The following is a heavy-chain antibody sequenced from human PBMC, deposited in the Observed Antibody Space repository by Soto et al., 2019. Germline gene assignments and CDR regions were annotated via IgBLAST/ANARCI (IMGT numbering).Heavy chain of an antibody. CDR1: GFTFSSYS. J-gene: IGHJ6*02. CDR2: ISSSSSTI. Sequence: EVQLVESGGGLVQPGGSLRLSCAASGFTFSSYSMNWVRQAPGKGLEWVSYISSSSSTIYYADSVKGRFTISRDNAKNSLYLQMNSLRDEDTAVYYCARGGRDDFWSGYFYYYYYGMDLWGQGTTVTVSS. D-gene: IGHD3-3*01. CDR3: ARGGRDDFWSGYFYYYYYGMDL. V-gene: IGHV3-48*02.